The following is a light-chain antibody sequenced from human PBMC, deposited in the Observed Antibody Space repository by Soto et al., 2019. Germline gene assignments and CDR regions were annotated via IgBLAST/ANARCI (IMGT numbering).Light chain of an antibody. V-gene: IGKV3-20*01. J-gene: IGKJ2*01. CDR2: GAS. CDR1: QSISNNY. Sequence: EKVLTQSPGTLSLSPGERATLSCRASQSISNNYLAWYQRKPGQAPRLLIYGASSRATGLPDRFSGSGSGTDFTLTISRLEPEDFAVYYCQQYSGSYTFGQGTKLEIK. CDR3: QQYSGSYT.